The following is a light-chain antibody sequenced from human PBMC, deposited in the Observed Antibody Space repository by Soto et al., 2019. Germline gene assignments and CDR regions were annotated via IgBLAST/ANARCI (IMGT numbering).Light chain of an antibody. V-gene: IGLV2-14*01. J-gene: IGLJ2*01. CDR3: SSFTSSNTLI. CDR1: SSDVGGYNY. Sequence: QSALTQPASVSGSPGQSITISCTGTSSDVGGYNYVSWYQQHPGKAPKLMIYEVSNRPSGVSDRFSGSKSGNTASLTISGLRAEDESDYYCSSFTSSNTLIFGGWTKLTVL. CDR2: EVS.